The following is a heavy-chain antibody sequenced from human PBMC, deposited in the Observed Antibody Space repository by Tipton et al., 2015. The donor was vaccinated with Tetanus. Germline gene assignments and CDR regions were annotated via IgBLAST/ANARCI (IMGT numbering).Heavy chain of an antibody. CDR2: LKHDATEE. CDR3: ARDVTGTASGRR. D-gene: IGHD1-14*01. V-gene: IGHV3-7*01. CDR1: GFAFSSYL. J-gene: IGHJ4*02. Sequence: SLRLSCAASGFAFSSYLMTWVRQAPGKGLELVASLKHDATEEYYVDSVKGRFAISRDNARNLPFLQMNGLRVEDTAVYYCARDVTGTASGRRWGQGTLVTVSS.